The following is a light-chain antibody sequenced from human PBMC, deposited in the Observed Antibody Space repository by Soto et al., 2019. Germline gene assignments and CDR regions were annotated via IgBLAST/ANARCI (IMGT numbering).Light chain of an antibody. CDR1: QSVSSN. CDR3: QQYNNWPPYT. Sequence: EIVMTQSPATLSVSPGERATLSCRASQSVSSNLAWYQQKPGQAPRLLIYGASTRATGIPARFSGSGSGTEFPPTISCLQSEDLAVYYCQQYNNWPPYTFGQGTKLEIK. V-gene: IGKV3-15*01. CDR2: GAS. J-gene: IGKJ2*01.